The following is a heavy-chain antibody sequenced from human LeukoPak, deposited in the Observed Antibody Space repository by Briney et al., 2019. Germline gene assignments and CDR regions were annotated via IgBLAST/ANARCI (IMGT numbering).Heavy chain of an antibody. CDR1: GVTINY. CDR3: AGGGEAARSLHY. V-gene: IGHV3-66*02. Sequence: GGSLRLSCAASGVTINYFTWVRQAPGKGLEWVSVIYNGGTTYYADSVKGRFTISRDNSKSTLFVYLQMNSLRTDVTAVYYCAGGGEAARSLHYWGQGTLVTVSS. J-gene: IGHJ4*02. D-gene: IGHD6-6*01. CDR2: IYNGGTT.